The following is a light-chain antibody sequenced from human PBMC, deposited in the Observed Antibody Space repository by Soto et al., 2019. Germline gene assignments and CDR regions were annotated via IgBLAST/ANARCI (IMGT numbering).Light chain of an antibody. CDR2: EVS. J-gene: IGLJ1*01. CDR3: TSYAGGWGYV. CDR1: SSDVGAYNY. Sequence: QSALTQPPSASGSPGQSVTISCTGTSSDVGAYNYVSWYQQLPGKAPKFIIYEVSKRPSGVPDRFSGSKSGNTASLTVSGLQAEDEADYYCTSYAGGWGYVFGTGTKVTVL. V-gene: IGLV2-8*01.